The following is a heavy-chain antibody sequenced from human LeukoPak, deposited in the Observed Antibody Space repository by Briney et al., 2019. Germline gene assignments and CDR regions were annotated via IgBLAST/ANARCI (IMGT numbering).Heavy chain of an antibody. Sequence: SETLSLTCTVSGGSITTYSWSWIRQPPGKGLEWSGYIHYTGTTNCNPSLKSRVTMSVDASKNQFSLKLTSVTAADTAVYYCTRADCSTTTCSGHYGMDVWGQGTTVTVSS. D-gene: IGHD2-2*01. J-gene: IGHJ6*02. CDR1: GGSITTYS. CDR2: IHYTGTT. V-gene: IGHV4-59*01. CDR3: TRADCSTTTCSGHYGMDV.